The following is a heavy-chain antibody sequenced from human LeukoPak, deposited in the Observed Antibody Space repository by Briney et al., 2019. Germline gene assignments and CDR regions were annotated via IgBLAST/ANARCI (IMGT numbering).Heavy chain of an antibody. CDR1: GYIFTSYW. Sequence: GESLKISCKGSGYIFTSYWIAWVLQLPGKGLEGMVIIYPGDSDTRYGPSFQGQVTISADKSISTAYLQWSSLKASDTAMYYCARRSGSFQGDYNFDYWGQGTLVTVSS. V-gene: IGHV5-51*01. CDR3: ARRSGSFQGDYNFDY. CDR2: IYPGDSDT. J-gene: IGHJ4*02. D-gene: IGHD1-26*01.